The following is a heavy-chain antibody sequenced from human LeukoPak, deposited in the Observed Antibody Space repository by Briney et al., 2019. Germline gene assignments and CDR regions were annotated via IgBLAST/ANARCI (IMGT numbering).Heavy chain of an antibody. Sequence: SETLSLTCIVSGGSITSYYWSWIRQPPGKGLEWIGYIYYSGSTSYNPSLKNRVTISVDTSKNQFSLKLSSVTAADTAVYYCARVRGSTSWHYFDYWGQGTLVTVSS. J-gene: IGHJ4*02. V-gene: IGHV4-59*01. D-gene: IGHD6-13*01. CDR2: IYYSGST. CDR1: GGSITSYY. CDR3: ARVRGSTSWHYFDY.